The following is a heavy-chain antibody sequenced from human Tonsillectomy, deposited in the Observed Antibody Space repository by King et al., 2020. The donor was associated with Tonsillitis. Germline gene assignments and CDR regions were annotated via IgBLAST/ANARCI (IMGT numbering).Heavy chain of an antibody. CDR2: ICESDGST. CDR3: ARGFSISCYSYLNM. Sequence: VQLVESGGGLVQPGGSLRLSFAASGFTLSSYAMTWVRQAPGKGVEWVSVICESDGSTYYADSVKGRFTIPRDISKNTLYLQMNNLRAEDTALYYCARGFSISCYSYLNMWGQGTMVTVSS. D-gene: IGHD6-13*01. CDR1: GFTLSSYA. J-gene: IGHJ3*02. V-gene: IGHV3-23*04.